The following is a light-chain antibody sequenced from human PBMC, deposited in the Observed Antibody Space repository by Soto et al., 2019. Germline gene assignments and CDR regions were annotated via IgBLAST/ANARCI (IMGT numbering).Light chain of an antibody. CDR2: GAS. J-gene: IGKJ5*01. Sequence: IQMTQSPATLSVSPGERATLSCRASQSVSSNLAWYQQKPGQAPRLLIYGASTRATGIPARFSGSGSGTEFTLTISSLQSEDFAVYYCQQRSNWPPAFGQGTRLEIK. V-gene: IGKV3-15*01. CDR3: QQRSNWPPA. CDR1: QSVSSN.